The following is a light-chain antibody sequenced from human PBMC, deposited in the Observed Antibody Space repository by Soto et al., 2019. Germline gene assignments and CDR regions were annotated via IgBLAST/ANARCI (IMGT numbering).Light chain of an antibody. V-gene: IGLV2-23*01. CDR3: CSYAGSTSPVL. Sequence: QSALTQPASVSGSLGQSITISCTGTSSDVGSYNLVSWYQQFPGKAPKLMIYEGSKRPSGVSNRFSGSKSGNTASLTISGLQAEDEADYYCCSYAGSTSPVLFGGGTKLTVL. CDR2: EGS. CDR1: SSDVGSYNL. J-gene: IGLJ2*01.